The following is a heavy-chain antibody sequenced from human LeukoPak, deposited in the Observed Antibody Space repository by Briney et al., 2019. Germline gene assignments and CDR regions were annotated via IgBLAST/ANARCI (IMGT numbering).Heavy chain of an antibody. CDR3: TTGNFGPY. V-gene: IGHV3-15*01. Sequence: TSGGSLRLSCAASGFTFSDYYMSWIRQAPGKGLEWVGRIKRKTEGGTTDYGAPVKGRFSISRDDSKNTAYLQMNSLKTEDTAFYYCTTGNFGPYWGQGTLVTVSS. CDR2: IKRKTEGGTT. D-gene: IGHD3-10*01. CDR1: GFTFSDYY. J-gene: IGHJ4*02.